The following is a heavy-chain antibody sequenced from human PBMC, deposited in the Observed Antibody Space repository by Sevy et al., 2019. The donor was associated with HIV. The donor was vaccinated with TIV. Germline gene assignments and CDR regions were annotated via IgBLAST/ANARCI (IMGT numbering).Heavy chain of an antibody. V-gene: IGHV3-23*01. CDR3: AREGCTKPHDY. J-gene: IGHJ4*02. Sequence: GGSLRLSCAASGFTFSKYSMSWVRQPPGKGLEWVSALSFGCGEINHADSVKGRFTISRDNSKNPLYLQMNNLRAEDTAVYYCAREGCTKPHDYWGQGTLVTVSS. D-gene: IGHD2-8*01. CDR2: LSFGCGEI. CDR1: GFTFSKYS.